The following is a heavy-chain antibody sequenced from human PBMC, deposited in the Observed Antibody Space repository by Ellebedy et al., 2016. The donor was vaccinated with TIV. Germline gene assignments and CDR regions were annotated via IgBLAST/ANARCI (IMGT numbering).Heavy chain of an antibody. Sequence: SETLSLXCTVSGYSISSGYYWGWIRQPPGKGLEWIGEINHSGSTNYNPSLKSRVTISVDTSKNQFSLKLSSVTAADTAVYYCARGKGRFNPWGQGTLVTVSS. CDR3: ARGKGRFNP. CDR1: GYSISSGYY. CDR2: INHSGST. J-gene: IGHJ5*02. V-gene: IGHV4-38-2*02.